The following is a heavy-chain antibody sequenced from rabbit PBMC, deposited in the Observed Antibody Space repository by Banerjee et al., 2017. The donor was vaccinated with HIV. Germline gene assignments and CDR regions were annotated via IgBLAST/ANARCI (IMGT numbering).Heavy chain of an antibody. D-gene: IGHD8-1*01. CDR1: GFSFSSSYY. Sequence: QEQLEESGGDLVKPEGSLTLTCTASGFSFSSSYYMCWVRQAPGNGLEWIACIAADSSGRTYYASWAKGRFTISKTSSTTVTLQMTSLTAADTATYFCARDYADGSGYHLSLWGPGTLVTVS. J-gene: IGHJ6*01. CDR2: IAADSSGRT. CDR3: ARDYADGSGYHLSL. V-gene: IGHV1S45*01.